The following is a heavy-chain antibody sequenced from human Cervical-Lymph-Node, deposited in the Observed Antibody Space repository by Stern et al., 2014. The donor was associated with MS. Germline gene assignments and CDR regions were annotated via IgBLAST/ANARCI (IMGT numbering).Heavy chain of an antibody. CDR3: ARFYYDSSSYSFDY. CDR2: VNHNSGDT. Sequence: VQLVDSGAEVKKPGASVKVSCKASGYTFTDYYMHWVRQAPGLVLERMGRVNHNSGDTNYAQTFQGRVTMTRDTSITASYMELSSLRSDDTAVYYCARFYYDSSSYSFDYWGQGTLVTVSS. V-gene: IGHV1-2*02. J-gene: IGHJ4*02. CDR1: GYTFTDYY. D-gene: IGHD3-22*01.